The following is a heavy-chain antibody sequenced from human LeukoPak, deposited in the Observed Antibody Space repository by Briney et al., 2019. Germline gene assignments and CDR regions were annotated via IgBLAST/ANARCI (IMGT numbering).Heavy chain of an antibody. Sequence: GGSLRLSCAASGFTFTDYYMSWIRQAPGKGLEWVSYISSTGSTIYYADSVKGRFTISRDNAKNSLYLQMNSLRVEDTAVYYCAKEGRSLQTYWGQGTLVTVSS. CDR2: ISSTGSTI. CDR1: GFTFTDYY. CDR3: AKEGRSLQTY. V-gene: IGHV3-11*01. J-gene: IGHJ4*02. D-gene: IGHD5-24*01.